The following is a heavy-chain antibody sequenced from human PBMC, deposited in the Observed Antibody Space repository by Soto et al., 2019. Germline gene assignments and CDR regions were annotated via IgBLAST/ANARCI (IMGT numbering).Heavy chain of an antibody. CDR3: ARDNWNSY. CDR2: IHNDGSTT. J-gene: IGHJ4*01. Sequence: EVQLVESGGGLVQPGGSVRLSCAASGFTFSSYWMHWVRQAPGKGLMWVSRIHNDGSTTRYAYSVKGRFTISRDNAKNTLYLQMSSLRVEDTAVYYCARDNWNSYWGQGTLVTVSS. D-gene: IGHD1-7*01. V-gene: IGHV3-74*01. CDR1: GFTFSSYW.